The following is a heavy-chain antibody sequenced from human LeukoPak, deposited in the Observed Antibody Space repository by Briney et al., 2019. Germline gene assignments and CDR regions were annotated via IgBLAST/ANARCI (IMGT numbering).Heavy chain of an antibody. V-gene: IGHV3-53*01. CDR1: GFTVITND. D-gene: IGHD1-14*01. J-gene: IGHJ4*02. CDR2: LYSDGNT. CDR3: ARGVEPLAANTLAY. Sequence: GGSLRLSCAASGFTVITNDMTWVRQAPGKGLEWVSVLYSDGNTKYADSVQGRFTISRDNSKNTLDLEMNSLSPDDTAVYYCARGVEPLAANTLAYWGQGTLVTVSA.